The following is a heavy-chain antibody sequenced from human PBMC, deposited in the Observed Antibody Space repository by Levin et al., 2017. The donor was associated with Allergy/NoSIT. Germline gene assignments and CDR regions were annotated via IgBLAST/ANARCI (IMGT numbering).Heavy chain of an antibody. Sequence: GASVKVSCKASGYSFTGYHLHWVRQAPGQGLEWMGRINPDSGGTNYAQKFQGRVTMTRDTSISTAYMELSRLRSDDTAVYYCATVDPVVRGVPFDYWGQGSLVTVSS. CDR1: GYSFTGYH. D-gene: IGHD3-10*01. CDR3: ATVDPVVRGVPFDY. V-gene: IGHV1-2*02. CDR2: INPDSGGT. J-gene: IGHJ4*02.